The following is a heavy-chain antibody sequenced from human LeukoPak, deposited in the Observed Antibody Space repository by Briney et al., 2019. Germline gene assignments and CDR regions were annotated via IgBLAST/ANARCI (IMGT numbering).Heavy chain of an antibody. D-gene: IGHD3-3*01. J-gene: IGHJ4*02. CDR1: GYTFTGYY. CDR3: ARGPTSPSSYYDFWSGYYATHPFDY. CDR2: INPNSSGT. Sequence: ASVKVSCKASGYTFTGYYMHWVRQAPGHGLEWMGRINPNSSGTIYAQQFQGRVTMTRDTSINTAYMELSRLRSDDTAVYYCARGPTSPSSYYDFWSGYYATHPFDYWGQGTLVTVSS. V-gene: IGHV1-2*06.